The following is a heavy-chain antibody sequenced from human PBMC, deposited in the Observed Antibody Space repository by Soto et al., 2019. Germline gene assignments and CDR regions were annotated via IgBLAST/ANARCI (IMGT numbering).Heavy chain of an antibody. D-gene: IGHD5-18*01. V-gene: IGHV3-23*01. J-gene: IGHJ4*02. Sequence: GGSLRLSCAASGVTFSSYAMSWVRQAPGKGLEWVSAISGSGGSTYYADSVKGRFTISRDNSKNTMYLHTNSLSAEDTAVYSCATKNQGASYGFDYWGQGTLVTVSS. CDR3: ATKNQGASYGFDY. CDR2: ISGSGGST. CDR1: GVTFSSYA.